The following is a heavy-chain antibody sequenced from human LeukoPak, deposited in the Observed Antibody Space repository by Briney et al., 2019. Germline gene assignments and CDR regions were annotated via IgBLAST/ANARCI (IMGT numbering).Heavy chain of an antibody. CDR1: GDTFTTYA. CDR2: ITPMFDTP. V-gene: IGHV1-69*06. CDR3: ARAGIPGYCTNVTCSNWLDP. Sequence: SVKVSCKASGDTFTTYAIIWVRQAPGQGLEWMGGITPMFDTPNYAQRLQGRVTITADKSTKTAYMELTSLRSEDTAVYYCARAGIPGYCTNVTCSNWLDPWGQGTLVTVSS. J-gene: IGHJ5*02. D-gene: IGHD2-8*01.